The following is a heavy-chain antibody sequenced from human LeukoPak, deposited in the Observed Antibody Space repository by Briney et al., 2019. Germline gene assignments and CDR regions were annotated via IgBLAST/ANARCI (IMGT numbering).Heavy chain of an antibody. CDR2: IKQDGSEK. Sequence: PGGSLILSCAASGFTFSSYWMSWVRQAPGKGLEWVANIKQDGSEKYYVDSVKGRFTISGDNAKNSLYLQMNSLRAEDTAVYYCARDAGSMTYYYDSSPYAYWGQGTLVTVSS. J-gene: IGHJ4*02. D-gene: IGHD3-22*01. CDR3: ARDAGSMTYYYDSSPYAY. CDR1: GFTFSSYW. V-gene: IGHV3-7*01.